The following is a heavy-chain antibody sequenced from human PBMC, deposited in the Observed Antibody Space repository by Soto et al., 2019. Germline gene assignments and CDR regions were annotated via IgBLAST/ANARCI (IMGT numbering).Heavy chain of an antibody. J-gene: IGHJ4*02. CDR3: AKGGVVPAAPFDY. Sequence: EVQLLESGGGLVQPGGSLRLSCAASGFTFSSYAMNWVRQAPGKGREWVSAISASGGSTYYAASVKGRFTIARDNSKNAMYLQMNSLTAEDTAVYYGAKGGVVPAAPFDYWGQGTLVTVAA. CDR1: GFTFSSYA. V-gene: IGHV3-23*01. CDR2: ISASGGST. D-gene: IGHD2-2*01.